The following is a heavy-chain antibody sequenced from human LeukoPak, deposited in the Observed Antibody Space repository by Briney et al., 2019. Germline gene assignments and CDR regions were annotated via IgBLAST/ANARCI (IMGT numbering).Heavy chain of an antibody. Sequence: GSLRLSCAASGFTFSSYSMNWVRQAPGTGLEWVSSISSSSSYIYYADSVKGRFTISRDNAKNSLYLQMNSLRAEDTAVYYCARDETIYDSSGSSHFFDYWGQGTLVTVSS. CDR1: GFTFSSYS. CDR3: ARDETIYDSSGSSHFFDY. CDR2: ISSSSSYI. J-gene: IGHJ4*02. D-gene: IGHD3-22*01. V-gene: IGHV3-21*01.